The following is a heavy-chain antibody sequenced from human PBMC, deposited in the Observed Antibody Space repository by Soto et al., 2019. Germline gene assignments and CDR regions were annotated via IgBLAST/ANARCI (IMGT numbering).Heavy chain of an antibody. CDR2: ISGSGSRT. V-gene: IGHV3-23*01. Sequence: GGSLRLSCAASGFTFSGYAMSWVRQAPGKGLEWVSGISGSGSRTYYADSVKGRFTVSRDNFRNTLDLQMSSLRGDDSAVYYCAKYRSRGGYNRSWPHAYYYNGIDVWGQGSTVTV. J-gene: IGHJ6*02. D-gene: IGHD6-13*01. CDR1: GFTFSGYA. CDR3: AKYRSRGGYNRSWPHAYYYNGIDV.